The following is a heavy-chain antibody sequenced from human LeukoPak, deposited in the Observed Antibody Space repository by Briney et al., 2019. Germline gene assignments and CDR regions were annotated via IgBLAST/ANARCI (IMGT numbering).Heavy chain of an antibody. D-gene: IGHD3-10*01. CDR1: GFTFSSYG. V-gene: IGHV3-30*12. J-gene: IGHJ3*02. CDR3: ARDLNDYYGSGSYCDAFDI. Sequence: GGSLRLSCAASGFTFSSYGMHWVRQAPGKGLEWVAVISYDGSNKYYADSVKGRFTISRDNSKNTLYLQMNSLRAEDKAVYYCARDLNDYYGSGSYCDAFDIWGQGTMVTVSS. CDR2: ISYDGSNK.